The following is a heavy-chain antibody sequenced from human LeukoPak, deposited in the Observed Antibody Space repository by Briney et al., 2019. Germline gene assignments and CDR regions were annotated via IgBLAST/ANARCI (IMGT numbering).Heavy chain of an antibody. D-gene: IGHD3-3*01. V-gene: IGHV3-30*18. Sequence: PGRSLRLSCAASGFTFSSYGMHWVRQAPGKGLEWVAVISYDGSNKYYADSVKGRFTISRDNSKNTLYLQMSSLRAEDTAVYYCAKCLKSTAILRFLEWLPPIDYWGQGTLVTVSS. CDR1: GFTFSSYG. CDR3: AKCLKSTAILRFLEWLPPIDY. J-gene: IGHJ4*02. CDR2: ISYDGSNK.